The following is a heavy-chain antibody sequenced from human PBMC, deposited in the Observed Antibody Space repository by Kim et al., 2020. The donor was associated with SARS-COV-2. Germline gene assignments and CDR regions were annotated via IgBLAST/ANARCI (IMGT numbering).Heavy chain of an antibody. V-gene: IGHV3-72*01. CDR3: ARVGGLAANYYYYGM. J-gene: IGHJ6*01. CDR1: GFTFSDHY. Sequence: GGSLRLSCAASGFTFSDHYMDWVRQAPGKGLEWVGRTRNKANSYTTEYAASGKGRFTISRDDSKNLLYLQLNSLKTEDTALYYFARVGGLAANYYYYGM. CDR2: TRNKANSYTT. D-gene: IGHD6-13*01.